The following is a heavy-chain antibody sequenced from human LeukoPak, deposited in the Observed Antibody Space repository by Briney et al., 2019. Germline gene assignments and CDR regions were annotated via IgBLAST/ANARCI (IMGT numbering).Heavy chain of an antibody. V-gene: IGHV4-34*01. D-gene: IGHD6-19*01. CDR1: GGSFSDYY. Sequence: KASETLSLTCAVYGGSFSDYYWNWIRQPPGRGLEWIGEINRSGSTNYNPSLKSRVTISVDTSKTQFSLNLDSVTAADTAVYFCARGDISSGWYNWFDPWGQGTLVTVSS. CDR2: INRSGST. J-gene: IGHJ5*02. CDR3: ARGDISSGWYNWFDP.